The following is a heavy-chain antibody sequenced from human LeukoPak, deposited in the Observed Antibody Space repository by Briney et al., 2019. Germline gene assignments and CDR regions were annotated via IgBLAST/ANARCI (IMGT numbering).Heavy chain of an antibody. J-gene: IGHJ4*02. D-gene: IGHD3-10*01. Sequence: GGSLRLSCAASGFTFSSYGMHWVRQAPGKGLEWVAVIWYDGSNKYYADSVKGRFTISRDNSKNTLYLQTNSLRAEDTAVYYCARNLDYYGSGSYSQPDYWGQGTLVTVSS. CDR2: IWYDGSNK. CDR1: GFTFSSYG. CDR3: ARNLDYYGSGSYSQPDY. V-gene: IGHV3-33*01.